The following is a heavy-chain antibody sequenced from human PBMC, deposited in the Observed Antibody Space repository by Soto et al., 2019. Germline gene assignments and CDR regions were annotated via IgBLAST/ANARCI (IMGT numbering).Heavy chain of an antibody. V-gene: IGHV7-4-1*01. J-gene: IGHJ5*02. CDR1: VYPFTRYA. CDR3: AREIEVLRYFDWLPGGYNWFDP. D-gene: IGHD3-9*01. CDR2: INTNTGNP. Sequence: SVKVCCNASVYPFTRYAMNWVRQAPGQGLEWIGWINTNTGNPTYAQGFTGRFVFSLDTSVSTAYLQICSLKAEDTAVYYCAREIEVLRYFDWLPGGYNWFDPWGQGTLVTVSS.